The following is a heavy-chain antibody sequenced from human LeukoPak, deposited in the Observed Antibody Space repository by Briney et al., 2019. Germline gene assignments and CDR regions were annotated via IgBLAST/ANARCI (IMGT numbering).Heavy chain of an antibody. CDR2: ISSSSSYI. J-gene: IGHJ4*02. CDR1: GFTFSSYS. Sequence: GGSPRLSCAASGFTFSSYSMNWVRQAPGKGLEWVSSISSSSSYIYYADSVKGRFTISRDNAKNSLYLQMNSLRAEDTAVYYCARAGSHFEYSSGWNWGQGTLVTVSS. CDR3: ARAGSHFEYSSGWN. V-gene: IGHV3-21*01. D-gene: IGHD6-19*01.